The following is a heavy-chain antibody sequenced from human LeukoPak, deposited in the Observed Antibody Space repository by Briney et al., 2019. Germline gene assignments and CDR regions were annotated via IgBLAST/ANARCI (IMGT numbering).Heavy chain of an antibody. V-gene: IGHV4-34*01. CDR3: ARGWGFWSGYPFDY. CDR1: GGSFSGYY. CDR2: INHSGST. D-gene: IGHD3-3*01. Sequence: KPSETLSLTCAVYGGSFSGYYWSWIRQPPGKGLEWIGEINHSGSTNYNPSLKSRVTISVDTSKNQFSLKLSSVTAADTAVYYCARGWGFWSGYPFDYWGQGTLVTVSS. J-gene: IGHJ4*02.